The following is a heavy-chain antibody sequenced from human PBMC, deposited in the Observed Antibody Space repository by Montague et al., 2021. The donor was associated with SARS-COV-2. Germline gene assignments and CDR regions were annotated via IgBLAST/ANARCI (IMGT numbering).Heavy chain of an antibody. CDR1: GGSISSGSYY. J-gene: IGHJ6*03. V-gene: IGHV4-61*02. CDR2: IYTSGST. D-gene: IGHD3-3*01. Sequence: TLSLTCTVSGGSISSGSYYWSWIRQPAGKGLEWIGRIYTSGSTNYNPSLKSRVTISVDTSKNQFSLKLSSVTAADTAVYYCARSTHGEWLLYSDYYYYMDVWGKGTTVTVSS. CDR3: ARSTHGEWLLYSDYYYYMDV.